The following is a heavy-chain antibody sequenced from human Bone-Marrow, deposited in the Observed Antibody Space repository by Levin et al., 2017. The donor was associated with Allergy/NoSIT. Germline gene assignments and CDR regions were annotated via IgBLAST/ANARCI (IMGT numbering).Heavy chain of an antibody. CDR1: GFTFRHYT. V-gene: IGHV3-48*02. CDR2: ITSSGDST. CDR3: ARDPARGYYDSSGYSGDH. D-gene: IGHD3-22*01. J-gene: IGHJ4*02. Sequence: GESLKISCAASGFTFRHYTMNWVRQAPGKGLEWVSCITSSGDSTYYADSVKGRFTISRDNVKNSLYLQLNRLRDEDTAMYYCARDPARGYYDSSGYSGDHWGQGTLVTVSS.